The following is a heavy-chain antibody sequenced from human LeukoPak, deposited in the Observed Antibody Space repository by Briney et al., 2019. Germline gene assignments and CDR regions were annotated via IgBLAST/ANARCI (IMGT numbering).Heavy chain of an antibody. CDR3: ARGRYCSSTSCNRYNWFDP. V-gene: IGHV4-34*01. CDR1: GGSFSGYY. CDR2: INHSGST. D-gene: IGHD2-2*01. J-gene: IGHJ5*02. Sequence: SETLSLTCAVYGGSFSGYYWSWVRQPPGKGLEWIGEINHSGSTNYNPSLKSRVTISVDTSKNQFSLKLSSVTAADTAVYYCARGRYCSSTSCNRYNWFDPWGQGTLVTVSS.